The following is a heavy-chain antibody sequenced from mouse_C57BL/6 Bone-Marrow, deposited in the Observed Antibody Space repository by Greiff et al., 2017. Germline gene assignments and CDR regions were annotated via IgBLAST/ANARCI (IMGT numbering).Heavy chain of an antibody. V-gene: IGHV14-4*01. CDR2: IDPENGDT. CDR1: GFNIKDDY. D-gene: IGHD2-4*01. CDR3: TTDDYEAY. Sequence: VQLQQSGAELVRPGASVKLSCTASGFNIKDDYMHWVKQRPEQGLEWIGWIDPENGDTEYASKFQGKATITADTSSNTAYLQLSSLTSEDTAVYYCTTDDYEAYWGQGTTLTVSS. J-gene: IGHJ2*01.